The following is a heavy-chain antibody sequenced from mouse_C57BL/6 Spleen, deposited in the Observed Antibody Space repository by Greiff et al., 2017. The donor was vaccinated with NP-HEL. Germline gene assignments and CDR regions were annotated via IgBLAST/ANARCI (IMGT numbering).Heavy chain of an antibody. CDR3: ARSYYGSSYHYYAMDY. Sequence: VQLQQPGAELVKPGASVMMSCKASGYTFTSYWITWVKQRPGLGLERIGDIYPGSGSTNYNEKFKSKATLTVDTSSSTAYMQLRSLTSEDPAVYYCARSYYGSSYHYYAMDYWGQGTSVTVSS. D-gene: IGHD1-1*01. CDR2: IYPGSGST. J-gene: IGHJ4*01. CDR1: GYTFTSYW. V-gene: IGHV1-55*01.